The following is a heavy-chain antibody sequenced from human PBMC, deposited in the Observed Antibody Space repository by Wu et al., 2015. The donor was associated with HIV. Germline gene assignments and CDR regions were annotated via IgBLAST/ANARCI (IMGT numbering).Heavy chain of an antibody. D-gene: IGHD3-10*01. J-gene: IGHJ4*02. CDR3: ARVFPIDYYGSGSYYPLFDY. V-gene: IGHV1-2*02. CDR2: INPNSGGT. Sequence: QVQLVQSGAEVKKPGASVKVSCKASGYTFTGYYMHWVRQAPGQGLEWMGWINPNSGGTNYAQKFQGRVTMTRDTSISTAYMELSRLRSDDTAVYYCARVFPIDYYGSGSYYPLFDYLGPRERWSPSPQ. CDR1: GYTFTGYY.